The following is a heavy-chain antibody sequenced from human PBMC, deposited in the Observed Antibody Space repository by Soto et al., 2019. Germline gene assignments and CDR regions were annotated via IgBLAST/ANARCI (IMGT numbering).Heavy chain of an antibody. J-gene: IGHJ4*02. CDR2: ISGSGGST. CDR3: VKGSISSYYTGGDY. Sequence: EVQLLESGGGLVQPGWSLRLSCAASGFTFSSYAMSWVRQAPGKGLEWVSAISGSGGSTYYADSVKGRFTISRDNSKNTLYLQINILRAEDTAVYYCVKGSISSYYTGGDYWGQGTLVAVS. D-gene: IGHD2-2*02. CDR1: GFTFSSYA. V-gene: IGHV3-23*01.